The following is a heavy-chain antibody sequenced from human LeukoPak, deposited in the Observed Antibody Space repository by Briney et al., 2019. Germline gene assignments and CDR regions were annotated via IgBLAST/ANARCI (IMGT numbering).Heavy chain of an antibody. Sequence: PTDTLSLTCTVSGGSISSSYWSWIRQPPGKGLEWIGYIYYSGGTNYNPSLKSRVTMSVDTSKNQFSLKVTSVTAADTAVYYCARLMAYFDLWGRGTLVTVSS. CDR3: ARLMAYFDL. D-gene: IGHD5-24*01. J-gene: IGHJ2*01. V-gene: IGHV4-59*08. CDR1: GGSISSSY. CDR2: IYYSGGT.